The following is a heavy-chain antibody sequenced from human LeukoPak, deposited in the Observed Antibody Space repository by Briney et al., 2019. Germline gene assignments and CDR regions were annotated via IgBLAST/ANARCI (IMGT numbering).Heavy chain of an antibody. D-gene: IGHD4-11*01. CDR3: AKSYFDYSTYYSYYFNL. Sequence: SETLSLTCSVSGGSISSADYYWGWVRQPPGRGLEWIGYVYTSGSTNYNPSLKSRVTISVDTSKSQFALKLSSVTAADTAVYYCAKSYFDYSTYYSYYFNLWGQGALVTVSS. V-gene: IGHV4-4*09. CDR2: VYTSGST. CDR1: GGSISSADYY. J-gene: IGHJ4*02.